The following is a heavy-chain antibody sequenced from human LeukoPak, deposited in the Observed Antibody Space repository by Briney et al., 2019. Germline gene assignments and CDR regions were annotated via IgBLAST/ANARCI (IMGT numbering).Heavy chain of an antibody. CDR1: GFTFDDYA. J-gene: IGHJ4*02. Sequence: GGSLRLSCAASGFTFDDYAMHWVRQAPGKGLEWVSGISWNSGSIGYADSVKGRFTISRDNSKNTLYLQMNSLRAEDTAVYYCARGGATRIFDYWGQGTLVTVSS. D-gene: IGHD1-26*01. V-gene: IGHV3-9*01. CDR2: ISWNSGSI. CDR3: ARGGATRIFDY.